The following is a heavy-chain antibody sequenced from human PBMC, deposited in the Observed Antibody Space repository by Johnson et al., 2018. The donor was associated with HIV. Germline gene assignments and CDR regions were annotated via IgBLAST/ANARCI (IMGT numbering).Heavy chain of an antibody. CDR2: ISSRGGST. J-gene: IGHJ3*02. Sequence: VQLVESGGGLVQPGGSLRLSCAASGFTFSSYAMSWVRQAPGKGLEWVAGISSRGGSTYYADSVKGRFTISRDNSKNTQYLQMNSLRTEDAAVYYCARDQDDRGDGALDIWGQGTMVTVSS. D-gene: IGHD5-24*01. CDR3: ARDQDDRGDGALDI. V-gene: IGHV3-23*04. CDR1: GFTFSSYA.